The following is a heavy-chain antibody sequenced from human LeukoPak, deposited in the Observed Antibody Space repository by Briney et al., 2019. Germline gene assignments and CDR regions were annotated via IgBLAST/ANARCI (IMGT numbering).Heavy chain of an antibody. J-gene: IGHJ5*02. V-gene: IGHV6-1*01. D-gene: IGHD6-13*01. CDR1: GASASSNSAA. CDR3: ARGVAAAVDWFDP. Sequence: SQTLSLTCAISGASASSNSAAWNWIRQSPSRGLEWLGRTYYRSKWYNDYAVSVKSRITINPDTSKNQFSLQLKSVTPEDTAVYYCARGVAAAVDWFDPWGPGTLVTVSS. CDR2: TYYRSKWYN.